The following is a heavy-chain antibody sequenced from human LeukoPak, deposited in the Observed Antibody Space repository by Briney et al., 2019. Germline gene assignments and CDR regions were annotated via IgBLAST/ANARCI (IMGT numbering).Heavy chain of an antibody. CDR1: GYRFSPYW. D-gene: IGHD6-19*01. CDR2: ISDGGRAA. CDR3: ARDSTWLLDY. Sequence: LGGSLRLSCAASGYRFSPYWMSWVRQTPGKGLEWVASISDGGRAAYYGDSVRGRFTISRDDARNSLFLQMNGLRADDTAVYFCARDSTWLLDYWGQGTLITVSS. V-gene: IGHV3-7*03. J-gene: IGHJ4*02.